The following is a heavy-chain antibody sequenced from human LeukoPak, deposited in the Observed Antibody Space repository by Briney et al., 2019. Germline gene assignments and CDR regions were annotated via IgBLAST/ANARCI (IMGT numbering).Heavy chain of an antibody. CDR2: INGRSNYK. V-gene: IGHV3-21*01. CDR1: GFTFSTYT. Sequence: GGSLRLSCAASGFTFSTYTMNWVRQAPGKGLEWVSSINGRSNYKYYADSVKGRFTISRDNAQSSLFLQMHSLRAEDTAVYYCAREDGLVGATSGFDIWGQGTLVTVSS. CDR3: AREDGLVGATSGFDI. J-gene: IGHJ4*02. D-gene: IGHD1-26*01.